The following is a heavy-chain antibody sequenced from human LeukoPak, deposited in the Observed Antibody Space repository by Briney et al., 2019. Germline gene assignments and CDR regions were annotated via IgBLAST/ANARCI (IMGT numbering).Heavy chain of an antibody. Sequence: GGSLRLSCEASGFTFSAYAMTWVRQAPGKGLEWVSSIGSDNKPHYSESVKGRFTISRDNSKNTLYLQMNSLRAEDTAVYYCAKPLDSIDYWGQGTLVTVSS. CDR2: IGSDNKP. CDR3: AKPLDSIDY. V-gene: IGHV3-23*05. CDR1: GFTFSAYA. J-gene: IGHJ4*02. D-gene: IGHD3-22*01.